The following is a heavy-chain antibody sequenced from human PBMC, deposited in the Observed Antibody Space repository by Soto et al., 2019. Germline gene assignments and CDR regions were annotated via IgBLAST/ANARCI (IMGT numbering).Heavy chain of an antibody. CDR3: APGPLRRPGRREDWFDP. CDR2: VYWDDDK. Sequence: QITLKESGPTLVKPTQTLTLTCTFSGFSLTTSGVAVGWIRQPPGKALEWLALVYWDDDKRYSPSLKSRLTNNKETSKNQVIPTMTNIDPVDTATYYSAPGPLRRPGRREDWFDPWGQGPLVTVS. V-gene: IGHV2-5*02. CDR1: GFSLTTSGVA. D-gene: IGHD3-10*01. J-gene: IGHJ5*02.